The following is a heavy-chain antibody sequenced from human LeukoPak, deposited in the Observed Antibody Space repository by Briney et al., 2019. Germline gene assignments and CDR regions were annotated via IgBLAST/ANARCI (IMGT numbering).Heavy chain of an antibody. Sequence: GGSLRLSCAASGFTFSDYWMSWVRQAPGKGLEWVANIKQDGSEKYYVDSVTGRFTISRDNAKNSLYLQMNNLRAEDTAVYYCARWATSFDFWGQGPLVTVSS. CDR2: IKQDGSEK. J-gene: IGHJ4*02. CDR3: ARWATSFDF. D-gene: IGHD6-6*01. CDR1: GFTFSDYW. V-gene: IGHV3-7*01.